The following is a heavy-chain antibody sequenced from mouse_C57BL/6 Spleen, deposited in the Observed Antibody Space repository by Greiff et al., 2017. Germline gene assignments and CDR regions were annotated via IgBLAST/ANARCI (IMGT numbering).Heavy chain of an antibody. CDR1: GYTFTSYW. CDR2: IHPNSGST. V-gene: IGHV1-64*01. Sequence: QVQLQQSRAELVKPGASVKFSCKASGYTFTSYWMHWVKQRPGQGLEWIGMIHPNSGSTNYNEKFKSKATLTVDKSSSTAYMQLSSLTSEDSAVYYCERESSWFAYWGQGTLVTVSA. CDR3: ERESSWFAY. J-gene: IGHJ3*01.